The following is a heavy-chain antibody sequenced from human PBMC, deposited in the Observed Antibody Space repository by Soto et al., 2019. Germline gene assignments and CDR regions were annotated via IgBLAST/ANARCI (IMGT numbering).Heavy chain of an antibody. CDR3: ARQGPRFLESVDP. D-gene: IGHD3-3*01. V-gene: IGHV4-30-4*01. Sequence: QVQLQESGPGLVKPSQTLSLTCTVSGGSISSGDYYWSWIRQPPGKGLEWIGYIYYSGSTYYNPSLKSRVNLSVDTSKNQFSLKLSSVTAADTAVYYCARQGPRFLESVDPWGQGTLVTVSS. CDR1: GGSISSGDYY. CDR2: IYYSGST. J-gene: IGHJ5*02.